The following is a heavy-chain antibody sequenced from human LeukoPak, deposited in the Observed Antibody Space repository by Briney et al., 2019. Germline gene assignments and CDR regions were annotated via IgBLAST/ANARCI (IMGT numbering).Heavy chain of an antibody. CDR3: ARDRVKSAYYYDSSGYYGGY. D-gene: IGHD3-22*01. V-gene: IGHV3-7*01. J-gene: IGHJ4*02. Sequence: PGGSLRLSWAASGFTFSSYWMSWVRQAPGKGLEWVANIKQDGSEKYYVDSVKGRFTISRDNAKNSLYLQMNSLRAEDTAVYYCARDRVKSAYYYDSSGYYGGYWGQGTLVTVSS. CDR1: GFTFSSYW. CDR2: IKQDGSEK.